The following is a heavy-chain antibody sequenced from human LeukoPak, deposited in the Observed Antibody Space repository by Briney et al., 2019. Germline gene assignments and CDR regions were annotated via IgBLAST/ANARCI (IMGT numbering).Heavy chain of an antibody. CDR1: GFTFRRRG. Sequence: PGGSLRLSCAASGFTFRRRGMSWVRQAPGKGLEWVSSISGSGGSTFYGDSVKGRFTISRDNSKNTLYLQMNSLRAEDTAVYYCAKAPVTTCSGAYCYPFDYWGQGTLVTVSS. V-gene: IGHV3-23*01. J-gene: IGHJ4*02. CDR3: AKAPVTTCSGAYCYPFDY. CDR2: ISGSGGST. D-gene: IGHD2-15*01.